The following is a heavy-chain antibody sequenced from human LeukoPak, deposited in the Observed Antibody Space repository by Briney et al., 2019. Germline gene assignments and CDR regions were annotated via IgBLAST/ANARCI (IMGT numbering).Heavy chain of an antibody. V-gene: IGHV3-30*04. Sequence: GGSLRLSCAASGFTSSSYAMHWVRQAPGKGLEWVAVISYDGSNKYYADSVKGRFTISRDNSKNTLYLQMNSLRAEDTAVYYCASYVDTAMDYWGQGTLVTVSS. D-gene: IGHD5-18*01. CDR3: ASYVDTAMDY. CDR2: ISYDGSNK. CDR1: GFTSSSYA. J-gene: IGHJ4*02.